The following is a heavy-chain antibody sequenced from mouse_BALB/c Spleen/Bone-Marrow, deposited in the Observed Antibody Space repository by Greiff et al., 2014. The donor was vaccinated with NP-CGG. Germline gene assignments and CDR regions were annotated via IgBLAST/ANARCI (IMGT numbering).Heavy chain of an antibody. J-gene: IGHJ3*01. CDR3: TRSNGNWFAY. D-gene: IGHD2-1*01. CDR2: INPSNGGT. CDR1: GYTFTSYY. Sequence: VQRVESGAGLVKPGASVKLSCKASGYTFTSYYMYWVKQRPGQGLEWIGEINPSNGGTNFNEKFKSKATLTVDKSSSTAYMQLSSLTSEDSAVYYCTRSNGNWFAYWGQGTLDTVSA. V-gene: IGHV1S81*02.